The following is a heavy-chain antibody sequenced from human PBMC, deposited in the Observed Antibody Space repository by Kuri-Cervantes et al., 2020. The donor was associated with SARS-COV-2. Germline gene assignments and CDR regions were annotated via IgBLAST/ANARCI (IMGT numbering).Heavy chain of an antibody. Sequence: SCTVSGGSISSGDYYWSWIRQPPGKGLEWIGYIYYSGSTYYNPSLKSRVTISVDTSKNQSSLKLSSVTAADTAVYYCARPLEGGDYFDYWGQGTLVTVSS. V-gene: IGHV4-30-4*08. J-gene: IGHJ4*02. CDR3: ARPLEGGDYFDY. D-gene: IGHD3-16*01. CDR1: GGSISSGDYY. CDR2: IYYSGST.